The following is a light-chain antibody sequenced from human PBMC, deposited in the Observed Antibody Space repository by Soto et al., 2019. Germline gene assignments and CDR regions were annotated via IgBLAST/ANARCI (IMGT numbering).Light chain of an antibody. J-gene: IGKJ5*01. CDR1: QTILYRSNNKDC. Sequence: DIVMTQSPDSLAVSLGERSTINCKSSQTILYRSNNKDCLAWYQKKPGQHPKLLIYWASTRESGVPDRFSGSGSGTDFTLTISSLQAEDVAVYYCQQYDSTPLTFGQGTRLEIK. CDR3: QQYDSTPLT. V-gene: IGKV4-1*01. CDR2: WAS.